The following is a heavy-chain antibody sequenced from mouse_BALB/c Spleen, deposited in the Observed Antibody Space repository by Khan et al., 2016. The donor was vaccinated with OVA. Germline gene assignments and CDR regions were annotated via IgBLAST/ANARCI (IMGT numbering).Heavy chain of an antibody. J-gene: IGHJ2*01. CDR1: GYSFTDYN. D-gene: IGHD1-1*01. CDR3: ARTDYYGSSYYFDY. Sequence: VQLQQSGPELVKPGASVKVSCKASGYSFTDYNMFWVKQSHGKSLEWIGYIDPYNGGTSYNQKFKGKATLTVDKSSSTAFMHPSSLTSEDSAVFYCARTDYYGSSYYFDYWGQGTTLTVSS. CDR2: IDPYNGGT. V-gene: IGHV1S135*01.